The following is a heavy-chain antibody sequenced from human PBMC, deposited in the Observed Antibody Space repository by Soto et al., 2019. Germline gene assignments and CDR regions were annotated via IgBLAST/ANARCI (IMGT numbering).Heavy chain of an antibody. Sequence: GGSLRLSCAASGFTFSSYSMNWVRQAPGKGLEWVSYISSSSSTIYYADSVKGRFTISRDNAKNSLYLQMNSLRAEDTAVYYCAREELRYFDWLVGFQHPTDFDYWGQGTLVTVSS. D-gene: IGHD3-9*01. CDR1: GFTFSSYS. CDR3: AREELRYFDWLVGFQHPTDFDY. V-gene: IGHV3-48*01. CDR2: ISSSSSTI. J-gene: IGHJ4*02.